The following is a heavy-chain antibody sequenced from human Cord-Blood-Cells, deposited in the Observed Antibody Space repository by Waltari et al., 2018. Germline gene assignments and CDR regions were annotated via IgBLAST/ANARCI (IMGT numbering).Heavy chain of an antibody. CDR3: ARAPAGDAFDI. Sequence: QVQLVQSGAEVQKPGASVKVSCKASGYTFTSHDTTWVRQATGQGLEWMGWMNPNSGNTGYAQKFQGRVTITRNTSISTAYMELSSLRSEDTAVYYCARAPAGDAFDIWGQGTMVTVSS. CDR1: GYTFTSHD. J-gene: IGHJ3*02. V-gene: IGHV1-8*03. D-gene: IGHD2-15*01. CDR2: MNPNSGNT.